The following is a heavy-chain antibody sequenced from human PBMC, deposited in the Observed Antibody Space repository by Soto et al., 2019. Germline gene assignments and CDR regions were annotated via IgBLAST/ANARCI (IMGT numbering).Heavy chain of an antibody. CDR1: GGSFSGYY. D-gene: IGHD2-15*01. J-gene: IGHJ4*02. V-gene: IGHV4-34*01. CDR3: ASTQAYCSGGSCYSLRPYYFDY. CDR2: INHSGST. Sequence: PSETLSLTCAVYGGSFSGYYWSWIRQPPGKGLEWIGEINHSGSTNYNPSLKSRVTISVDTSKNQFSLKLSSVTAADTAVYYCASTQAYCSGGSCYSLRPYYFDYWGQGTLVTVSS.